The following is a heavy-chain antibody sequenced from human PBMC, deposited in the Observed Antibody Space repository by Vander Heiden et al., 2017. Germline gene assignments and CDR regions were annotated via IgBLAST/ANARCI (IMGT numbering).Heavy chain of an antibody. D-gene: IGHD4-17*01. J-gene: IGHJ3*02. CDR2: IYHSGRT. CDR1: GGSISSGGYS. V-gene: IGHV4-30-2*01. Sequence: QLQLQESGSGLVKPSQTLSLTCAVSGGSISSGGYSWSWIRQPPGKGLEWIGYIYHSGRTYYNPALKSRVTISVDRSKNQFSLKMGSVTAADTAVYYFATEATVTNDAFDIWRQGTIVTVCS. CDR3: ATEATVTNDAFDI.